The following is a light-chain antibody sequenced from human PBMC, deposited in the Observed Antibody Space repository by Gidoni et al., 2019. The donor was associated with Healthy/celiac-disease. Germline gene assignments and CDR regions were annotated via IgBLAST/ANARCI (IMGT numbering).Light chain of an antibody. CDR2: EVS. J-gene: IGLJ2*01. Sequence: QSALTQPASVSGSPGQSITISCTGTSSDVGGYNYVSWYQQHPGKSPKLMIYEVSNRPSGVSNRVSGYKYGNTASLTISGLQAEDEADYYCSSYTSSSTLVFGGGTKLTVL. CDR1: SSDVGGYNY. CDR3: SSYTSSSTLV. V-gene: IGLV2-14*01.